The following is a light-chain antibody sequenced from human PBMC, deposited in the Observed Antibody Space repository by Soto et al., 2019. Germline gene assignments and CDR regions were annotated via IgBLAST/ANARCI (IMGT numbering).Light chain of an antibody. CDR3: QQYNNYWT. CDR2: DAS. Sequence: DIQMTQSPSTLSASVGDRVTITCRASRSISSWLAWYQQKPGKPPKLLIYDASSFEGGVPSRFSGSGSGTEFTLTISSLRPDDSATYYCQQYNNYWTFGQGTKVEIK. CDR1: RSISSW. V-gene: IGKV1-5*01. J-gene: IGKJ1*01.